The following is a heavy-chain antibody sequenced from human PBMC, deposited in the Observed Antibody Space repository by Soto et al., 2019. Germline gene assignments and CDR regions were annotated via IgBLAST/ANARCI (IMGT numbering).Heavy chain of an antibody. Sequence: ASVKVSCKACRYSFTSYSLQWLRQAPRQRLEWMGWINAGNGNTKYSQKFQGQVTISADKSINSVYLQWSSLKASDTATYYCARLGFNYDFLSGYYNVHHYYGIDVWGQGTTVTVSS. J-gene: IGHJ6*02. CDR2: INAGNGNT. CDR3: ARLGFNYDFLSGYYNVHHYYGIDV. V-gene: IGHV1-3*01. CDR1: RYSFTSYS. D-gene: IGHD3-3*01.